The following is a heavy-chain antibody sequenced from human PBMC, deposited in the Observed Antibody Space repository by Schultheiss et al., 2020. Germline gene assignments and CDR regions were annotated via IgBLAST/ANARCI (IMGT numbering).Heavy chain of an antibody. CDR2: IIPILGIA. D-gene: IGHD5-24*01. V-gene: IGHV1-69*04. Sequence: SVKVSCKASGGTFSSYAISWVRQAPGQGLEWMGRIIPILGIANYAQKFQGRVTITADKSTSTAYMELSSLRSEDTAVYYCASLGGRDGYNYAFDIWGQGTMVTV. CDR1: GGTFSSYA. CDR3: ASLGGRDGYNYAFDI. J-gene: IGHJ3*02.